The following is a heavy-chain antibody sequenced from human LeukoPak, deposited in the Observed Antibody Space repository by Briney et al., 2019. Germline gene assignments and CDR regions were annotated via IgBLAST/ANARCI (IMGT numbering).Heavy chain of an antibody. V-gene: IGHV3-74*01. D-gene: IGHD1-1*01. J-gene: IGHJ4*02. CDR1: GFTFSSYW. CDR3: AREKLNWYNWDY. Sequence: GGSLRLSCAASGFTFSSYWMHWVRQAPGKGLVWVSRINSDGNSTTYADSVKGRFTISRDNAKNTLYLQMNSLRAEDTAVYYCAREKLNWYNWDYWGQGTLVTVSS. CDR2: INSDGNST.